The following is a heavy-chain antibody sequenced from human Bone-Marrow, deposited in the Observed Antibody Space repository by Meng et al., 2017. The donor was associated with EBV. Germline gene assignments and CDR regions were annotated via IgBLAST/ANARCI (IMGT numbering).Heavy chain of an antibody. CDR2: IYSGGNT. J-gene: IGHJ4*02. CDR1: GFTVKSNY. Sequence: EVELWESGGGLIQPGWSLRLSWAAYGFTVKSNYMSWVRQAPGKGLEWVSVIYSGGNTYYADSVKGRFTISRDNSKNTLYLQMNSLRVEDTAVYYCARDRHPRAFDYWGQGTLVTVSS. CDR3: ARDRHPRAFDY. V-gene: IGHV3-53*01.